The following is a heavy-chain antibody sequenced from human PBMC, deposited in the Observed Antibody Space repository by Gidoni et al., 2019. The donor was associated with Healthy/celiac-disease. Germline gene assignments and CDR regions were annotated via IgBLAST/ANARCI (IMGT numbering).Heavy chain of an antibody. V-gene: IGHV1-69*01. J-gene: IGHJ3*02. CDR3: ASGQQLVHGERHAFDI. CDR1: GGTFSSYA. D-gene: IGHD6-13*01. CDR2: IIPIFGTA. Sequence: QVQLVQSGAEVRKPGSSVKVSCKASGGTFSSYAISWVRQAPGQGLEWMGGIIPIFGTANYAQKFQCRVTITADESTSTAYMELSSLRSEDTAVYYCASGQQLVHGERHAFDIWGQGTMVTVSS.